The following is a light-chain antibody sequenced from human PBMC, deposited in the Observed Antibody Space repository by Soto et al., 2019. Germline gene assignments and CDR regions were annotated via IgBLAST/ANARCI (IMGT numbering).Light chain of an antibody. CDR2: SNN. CDR3: ASWDDSLIGI. CDR1: SSNIGSNT. Sequence: QSVLTQPPSASGTPGQRVTISCSGSSSNIGSNTVNWYQQLPGTAPKLLIYSNNQRPLGVPDRFSGSKSGTSASLAISGLQSEDEAEYYCASWDDSLIGIFGGGTKLTVL. J-gene: IGLJ2*01. V-gene: IGLV1-44*01.